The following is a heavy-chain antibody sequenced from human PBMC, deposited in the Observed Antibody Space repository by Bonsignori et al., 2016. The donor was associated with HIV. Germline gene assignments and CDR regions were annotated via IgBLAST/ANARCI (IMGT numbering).Heavy chain of an antibody. D-gene: IGHD3-3*01. CDR1: GGTFSSYA. Sequence: SVKVSCKASGGTFSSYAISWVRQAPGQGLEWMGGIIPIFGTANYAQKFQGRVTITADESTSTAYMELSSLRSEDTAVYYCARSDFWSGYSDLNWFDPWGQGTLVTVSS. CDR3: ARSDFWSGYSDLNWFDP. CDR2: IIPIFGTA. J-gene: IGHJ5*02. V-gene: IGHV1-69*13.